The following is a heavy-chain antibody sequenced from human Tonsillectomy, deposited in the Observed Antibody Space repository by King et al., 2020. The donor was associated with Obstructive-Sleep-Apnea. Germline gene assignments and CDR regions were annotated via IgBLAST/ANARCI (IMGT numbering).Heavy chain of an antibody. D-gene: IGHD5-18*01. CDR3: AKDNPTYTALPYGVVY. V-gene: IGHV3-30*02. CDR1: GFTFTSFG. J-gene: IGHJ4*02. CDR2: IRYDGSNI. Sequence: VQLVESGGGVVQPGGSLRLSCEVSGFTFTSFGMHLVRQAPGKGVEWVAFIRYDGSNIYYADPVKGRFTISRDNSKNTLSLQMTSLRAEDTAVYYCAKDNPTYTALPYGVVYWGQGTLVTVSS.